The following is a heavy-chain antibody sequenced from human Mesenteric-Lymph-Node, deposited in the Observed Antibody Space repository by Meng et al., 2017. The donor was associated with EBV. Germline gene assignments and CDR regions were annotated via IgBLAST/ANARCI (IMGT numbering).Heavy chain of an antibody. Sequence: QLQLPEPGPGLVKPSATLSLTCTVSGGSISSSSYYWGWIRQPPGQGLEWIGSFYYSGSTYYNPSLKSRVTISEHTSKNQFSLKLSSVTAADTAVYYCARVLLRGVILLWGQGTLVTVSS. V-gene: IGHV4-39*07. D-gene: IGHD3-10*01. CDR3: ARVLLRGVILL. J-gene: IGHJ4*02. CDR1: GGSISSSSYY. CDR2: FYYSGST.